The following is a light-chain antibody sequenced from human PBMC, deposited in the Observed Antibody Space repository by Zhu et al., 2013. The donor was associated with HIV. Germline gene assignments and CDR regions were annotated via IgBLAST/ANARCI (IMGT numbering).Light chain of an antibody. CDR1: QSVSSN. V-gene: IGKV3-15*01. J-gene: IGKJ4*01. Sequence: EIVMSQSPATLSVSPGERATLSCRASQSVSSNLAWYQQKPGQSPKLIVYSASTRATGLPERFVGSGSGTRFTLTISSLQSEDFGVYYCQQYNDWPLTFGGGTKVEVK. CDR2: SAS. CDR3: QQYNDWPLT.